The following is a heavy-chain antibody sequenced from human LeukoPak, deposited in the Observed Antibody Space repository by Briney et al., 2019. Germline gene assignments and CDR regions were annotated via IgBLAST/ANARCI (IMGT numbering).Heavy chain of an antibody. CDR1: GFTFSSYA. D-gene: IGHD2-2*01. CDR3: ARAGGYCSSTSCASPGMDF. CDR2: ISYDGSNK. V-gene: IGHV3-30-3*01. Sequence: GRSLRLSCAASGFTFSSYAMHWVRQAPGKGLEWVAVISYDGSNKYYADSVKGRFTISRDNSKNTLYLQMNSLRAEDTAVYYCARAGGYCSSTSCASPGMDFWGRGTTVTVSS. J-gene: IGHJ6*02.